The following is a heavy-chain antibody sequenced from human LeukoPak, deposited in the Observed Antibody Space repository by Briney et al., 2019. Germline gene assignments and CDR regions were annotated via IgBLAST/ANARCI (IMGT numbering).Heavy chain of an antibody. CDR1: GYTFSSYE. Sequence: AASVKVSCKASGYTFSSYEINWVRQAPGQGLEWMGGISTHKGNTNYAQKFQGRVTMTTATSTSTAYMELRSLRSDDTAVYYCARGRDSSGYYYLRYYYYYYMDVWGKGTTVTVSS. CDR3: ARGRDSSGYYYLRYYYYYYMDV. V-gene: IGHV1-18*01. CDR2: ISTHKGNT. J-gene: IGHJ6*03. D-gene: IGHD3-22*01.